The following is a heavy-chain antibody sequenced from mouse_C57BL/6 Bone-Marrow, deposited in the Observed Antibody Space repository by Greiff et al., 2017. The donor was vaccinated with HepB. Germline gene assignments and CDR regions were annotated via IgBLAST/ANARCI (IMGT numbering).Heavy chain of an antibody. V-gene: IGHV1-76*01. Sequence: QVQLQQSGAELVRPGASVKLSCKASGYTFTDYYINWVKQRPGQGLEWIARIYPGSGNTYYNEKFKGKATLTAEKSSSTAYMQLSSLTSEDSDVYFCARSDGAYWGQGTLVTVSA. J-gene: IGHJ3*01. CDR2: IYPGSGNT. CDR1: GYTFTDYY. CDR3: ARSDGAY.